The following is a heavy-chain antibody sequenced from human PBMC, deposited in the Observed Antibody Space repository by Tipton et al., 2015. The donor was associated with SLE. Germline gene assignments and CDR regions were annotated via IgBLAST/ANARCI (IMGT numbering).Heavy chain of an antibody. CDR2: IYYTGSS. D-gene: IGHD6-13*01. CDR3: ARCPGEYSSTWPAYYYYYMDV. Sequence: GLVKPSETLSLICSVSGGSISSGSVYWGWIRQPVGKGLEWIGSIYYTGSSYYNPSLKSRVTTSVDTSKNHFSLTLTSVTAADTAVYYCARCPGEYSSTWPAYYYYYMDVWGKGTTVTVSS. J-gene: IGHJ6*03. V-gene: IGHV4-39*02. CDR1: GGSISSGSVY.